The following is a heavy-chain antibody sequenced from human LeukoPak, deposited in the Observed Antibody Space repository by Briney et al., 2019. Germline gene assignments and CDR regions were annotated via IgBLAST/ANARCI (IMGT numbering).Heavy chain of an antibody. CDR2: ISSSSSYI. Sequence: GGSLRLSCAASGFTFSSYSMHWVRQAPGKGLEWVSSISSSSSYIYYADSVKGRFTISRDNAKNSLYLQMNSLRAEDTAVYYCARVVVAATRYFDYWGQGTLVTVSS. D-gene: IGHD2-15*01. J-gene: IGHJ4*02. CDR3: ARVVVAATRYFDY. CDR1: GFTFSSYS. V-gene: IGHV3-21*01.